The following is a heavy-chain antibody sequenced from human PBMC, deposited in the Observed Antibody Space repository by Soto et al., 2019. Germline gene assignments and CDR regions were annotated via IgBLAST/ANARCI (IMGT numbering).Heavy chain of an antibody. Sequence: QVQLVESGGGVVQPGRSLRLSCAASGFTFSSYGMHWVRQAPGKGLEWVAVIWYDGSNKYYADSVKGRFTISRDNSKNTLYLQMNSLRAEDTAGYYCARDYLTTGGAFDYWGQGTLVTVSS. CDR1: GFTFSSYG. V-gene: IGHV3-33*01. D-gene: IGHD4-17*01. CDR2: IWYDGSNK. J-gene: IGHJ4*02. CDR3: ARDYLTTGGAFDY.